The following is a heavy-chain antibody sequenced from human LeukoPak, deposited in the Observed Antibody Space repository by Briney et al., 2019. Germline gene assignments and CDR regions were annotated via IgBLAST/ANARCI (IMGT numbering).Heavy chain of an antibody. CDR1: GFTFSSYG. V-gene: IGHV3-30*18. D-gene: IGHD5-18*01. J-gene: IGHJ4*02. CDR3: AKDVAQLWFRGVNYFDY. CDR2: ISYDGSNK. Sequence: GRSLRLSCAASGFTFSSYGMHWVRQAPGKGLEWVAVISYDGSNKYYADSVKGRFTISRDNSKNTLYLQMNSLRAKDTAVYYCAKDVAQLWFRGVNYFDYWGQGTLVTVSS.